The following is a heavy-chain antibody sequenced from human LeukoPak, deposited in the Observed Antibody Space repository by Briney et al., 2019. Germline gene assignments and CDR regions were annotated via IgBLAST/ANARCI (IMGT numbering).Heavy chain of an antibody. Sequence: GGSLRLSCAASGFTFSGYAMSWVRQAPGKGLEWVSAISGSGDSTYYADSVKGRFTISRDNSKNTLYLQMNSLRAEDMAVYYCAKVRMGYCSGGSCYSPYYYGMDVWGQGTTVTVSS. CDR2: ISGSGDST. J-gene: IGHJ6*02. CDR1: GFTFSGYA. CDR3: AKVRMGYCSGGSCYSPYYYGMDV. D-gene: IGHD2-15*01. V-gene: IGHV3-23*01.